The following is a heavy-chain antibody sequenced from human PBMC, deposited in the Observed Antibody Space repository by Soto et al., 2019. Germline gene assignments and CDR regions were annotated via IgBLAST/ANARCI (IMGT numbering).Heavy chain of an antibody. Sequence: SETLSLTCAIPGYSIRTYNWWVWIRQPPGKGLEWIGEINHSGSTNYNPSLKSRVTISVDTSKNQFSLKLSSVTAADTAVYYCRVDMWSYGLGMDVWRQGNTVTASS. J-gene: IGHJ6*02. CDR2: INHSGST. D-gene: IGHD3-10*01. CDR1: GYSIRTYNW. CDR3: RVDMWSYGLGMDV. V-gene: IGHV4-28*01.